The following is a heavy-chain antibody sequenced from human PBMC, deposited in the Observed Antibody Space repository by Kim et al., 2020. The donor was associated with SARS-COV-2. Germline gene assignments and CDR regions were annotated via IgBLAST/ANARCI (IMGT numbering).Heavy chain of an antibody. CDR2: ISWDGGSI. Sequence: GGSLRLSCAASGFTFDDYAMHWVRQAPGKGLEWVSGISWDGGSIDYADSVRGRFTISRDNAKNSLYLHMNSLRTEDTALFYCAKDETRGYSSSWYDPDDYGMDVWGQGTTVTVSS. D-gene: IGHD6-13*01. V-gene: IGHV3-9*01. CDR1: GFTFDDYA. CDR3: AKDETRGYSSSWYDPDDYGMDV. J-gene: IGHJ6*02.